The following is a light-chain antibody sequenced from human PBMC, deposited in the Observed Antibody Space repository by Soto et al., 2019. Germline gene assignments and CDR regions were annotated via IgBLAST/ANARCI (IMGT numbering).Light chain of an antibody. Sequence: ETVLTQSPGTVSLSPGERATLSCTTSQAVNNDYLAWYQQKPGQAPRLLIYGVFNRATGIPDRFSGSGSGTYFTLTISGLEPEVSAIYYCQHYEGSPRTFGQGTNVEI. CDR1: QAVNNDY. CDR3: QHYEGSPRT. V-gene: IGKV3-20*01. CDR2: GVF. J-gene: IGKJ2*01.